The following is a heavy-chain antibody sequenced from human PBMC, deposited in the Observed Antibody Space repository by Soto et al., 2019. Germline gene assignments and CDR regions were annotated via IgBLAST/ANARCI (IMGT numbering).Heavy chain of an antibody. CDR3: AKDRCSSTCCYYFDY. D-gene: IGHD2-2*01. Sequence: GGSLRLSCAASGFTFSSYAMSWVRQAPGKGLEWVSAISGSGGSTYYADSVKGRFTISRDNSKNTLYLQMNSLRAEDAAVYYCAKDRCSSTCCYYFDYWGQGTLVTVSS. CDR1: GFTFSSYA. V-gene: IGHV3-23*01. CDR2: ISGSGGST. J-gene: IGHJ4*02.